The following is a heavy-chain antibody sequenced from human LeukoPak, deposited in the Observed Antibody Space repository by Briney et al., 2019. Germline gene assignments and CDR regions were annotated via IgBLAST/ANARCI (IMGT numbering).Heavy chain of an antibody. CDR2: IYTSGST. V-gene: IGHV4-4*02. Sequence: PSGTLSLTCAVSGGSISSSNWWSWVRQPPGKGLEWIGRIYTSGSTNYNPSLKSRVTMSVDTSKNQFSLKLSSVTAADTAVYYCARDVGYSYGPYYFDYWGQGTLVTVSS. J-gene: IGHJ4*02. CDR1: GGSISSSNW. CDR3: ARDVGYSYGPYYFDY. D-gene: IGHD5-18*01.